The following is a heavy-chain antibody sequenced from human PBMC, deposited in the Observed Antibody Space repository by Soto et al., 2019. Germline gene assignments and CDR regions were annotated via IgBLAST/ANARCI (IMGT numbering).Heavy chain of an antibody. Sequence: GGSLRLSCAASGFTFSNYAMHCVRQAPGKGLEWVAVISYDGSNKYYADSVKGRLTISRDNSKNTLYLQMNSLRAEDTAVYYCARSASGAYYYDYAMDVRAQRTTVTVSS. J-gene: IGHJ6*02. D-gene: IGHD6-6*01. CDR2: ISYDGSNK. V-gene: IGHV3-30-3*01. CDR1: GFTFSNYA. CDR3: ARSASGAYYYDYAMDV.